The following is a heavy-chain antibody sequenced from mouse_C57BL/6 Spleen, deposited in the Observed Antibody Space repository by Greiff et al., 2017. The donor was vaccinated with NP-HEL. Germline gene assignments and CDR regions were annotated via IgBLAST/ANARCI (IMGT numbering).Heavy chain of an antibody. CDR1: GYTFTSYW. V-gene: IGHV1-55*01. D-gene: IGHD3-3*01. Sequence: QVQLQQSGAELVKPGASVKMSCKASGYTFTSYWITWVKQRPGQGLEWIGDIYPGSGSTNYNEKFKSKATLTVDTSSSTAYMQLSSLTSEDSAVYYCARTPGRGNYFDYWGQGTTLTVSS. J-gene: IGHJ2*01. CDR3: ARTPGRGNYFDY. CDR2: IYPGSGST.